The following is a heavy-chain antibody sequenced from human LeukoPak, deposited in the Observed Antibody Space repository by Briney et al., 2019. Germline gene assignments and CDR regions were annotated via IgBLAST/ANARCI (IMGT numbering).Heavy chain of an antibody. CDR1: GFTFSSYG. CDR3: AKDQGVYGILWWPGY. V-gene: IGHV3-23*01. CDR2: ISGSGGYT. Sequence: PGGSLRLSRAASGFTFSSYGMTWVRQAPGKGLEWVSTISGSGGYTHYADSVKGRFTISRDNSKNTLYLQMNSLRAEDTALYYCAKDQGVYGILWWPGYWGQGTLVTVSS. D-gene: IGHD2-21*01. J-gene: IGHJ4*02.